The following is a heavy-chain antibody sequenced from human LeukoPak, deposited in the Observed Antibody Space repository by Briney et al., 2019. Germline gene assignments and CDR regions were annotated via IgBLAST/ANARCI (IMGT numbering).Heavy chain of an antibody. CDR3: ARSWIYDSSGSYEG. CDR2: ISYDGSNK. D-gene: IGHD3-22*01. J-gene: IGHJ4*02. V-gene: IGHV3-30-3*01. CDR1: GFTFSSYA. Sequence: GGSLRLSCAASGFTFSSYAMHWVRQAPGKGLEWVAVISYDGSNKYYADSVKGRFTISRDNSKNTLYLQMNSLRAEDTAVYYCARSWIYDSSGSYEGWGQGTLVTASS.